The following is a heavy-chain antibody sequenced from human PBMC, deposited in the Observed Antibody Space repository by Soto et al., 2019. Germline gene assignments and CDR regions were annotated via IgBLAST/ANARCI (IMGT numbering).Heavy chain of an antibody. Sequence: SETLSLTCTVSGGSISSYYWSWIRQPPGKGLEWSWVRQPPGKGLEWIGEVHHSGTTNYIQSLTSRLTMSVDKSGNQVSLELTSVAAADTAVYYCARGVSYRWVYWGQGTLVTVSS. D-gene: IGHD3-16*02. CDR2: VHHSGTT. CDR1: GGSISSYYW. CDR3: ARGVSYRWVY. J-gene: IGHJ4*02. V-gene: IGHV4-4*02.